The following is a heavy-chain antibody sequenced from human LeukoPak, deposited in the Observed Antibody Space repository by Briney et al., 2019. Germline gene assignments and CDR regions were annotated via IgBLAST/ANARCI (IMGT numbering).Heavy chain of an antibody. CDR2: IYHSGST. D-gene: IGHD3-22*01. CDR3: ARGLYDSSGYEFDY. V-gene: IGHV4-38-2*02. J-gene: IGHJ4*02. CDR1: GYSISSGYY. Sequence: SRTLSLTCTVSGYSISSGYYWGWIRQPPGKGLEWIGSIYHSGSTYYNPSLKSRVTISVDTSKNQFSLKLSSVTAADTAVYYCARGLYDSSGYEFDYWGQGTLVTVSS.